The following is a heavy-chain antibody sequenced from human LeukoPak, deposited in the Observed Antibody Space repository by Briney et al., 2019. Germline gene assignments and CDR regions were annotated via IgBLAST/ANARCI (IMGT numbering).Heavy chain of an antibody. V-gene: IGHV1-2*02. J-gene: IGHJ4*02. CDR3: AKDYDSSGYWGLDY. CDR2: INPNSGGT. D-gene: IGHD3-22*01. CDR1: GYTFTGYY. Sequence: ASVKVSCKASGYTFTGYYMHWVRQAPGQGLEWMGWINPNSGGTNYAQKFQGRVTMTRDTSISTAYMELSRLRSDDTAVYYCAKDYDSSGYWGLDYWGQGTLVTVSS.